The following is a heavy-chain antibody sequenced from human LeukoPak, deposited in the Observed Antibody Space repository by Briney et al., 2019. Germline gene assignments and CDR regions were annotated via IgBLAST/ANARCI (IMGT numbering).Heavy chain of an antibody. CDR2: FRYDGSNK. V-gene: IGHV3-30*02. CDR3: ARGRDSSGWYYWDY. D-gene: IGHD6-19*01. CDR1: GCTFSGCG. Sequence: AGSLSLSCAASGCTFSGCGMYWVGQDPAKGQEGVAIFRYDGSNKYYHDSVKGRVTISRDNSKNTLYLQMNSLRAEDTAVYYCARGRDSSGWYYWDYWGQGTLVTVSS. J-gene: IGHJ4*02.